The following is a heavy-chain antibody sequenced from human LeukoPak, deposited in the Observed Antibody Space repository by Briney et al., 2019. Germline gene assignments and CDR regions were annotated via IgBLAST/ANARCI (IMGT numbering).Heavy chain of an antibody. Sequence: PGGSLRLSCAASGFTFSDYYMSWIRQAPGKGLEWVSHIDSAGTINYADSVKGRFTISRDNAKNSLSLQMNSLRAEDTAVYYCAREDYDFWSGYRIKSLAYWGQGTLVTVSS. CDR3: AREDYDFWSGYRIKSLAY. J-gene: IGHJ4*02. CDR2: IDSAGTI. D-gene: IGHD3-3*01. CDR1: GFTFSDYY. V-gene: IGHV3-69-1*01.